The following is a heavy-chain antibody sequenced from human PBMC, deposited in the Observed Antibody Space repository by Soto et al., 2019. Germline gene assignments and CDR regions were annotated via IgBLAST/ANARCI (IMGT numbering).Heavy chain of an antibody. J-gene: IGHJ4*02. CDR3: ARGGGYCTPTSCAIDS. D-gene: IGHD2-8*01. CDR2: VSLTGDRT. Sequence: EVQLLESGGGLVQPGGSLRLSCVASRFDFSSYEMSWVRQAAGKGLEWVSRVSLTGDRTNYAGSVKGRFTVSRDNFQNALYLEMESLRPDDTAIYYCARGGGYCTPTSCAIDSWGRGPPVTVSS. V-gene: IGHV3-23*01. CDR1: RFDFSSYE.